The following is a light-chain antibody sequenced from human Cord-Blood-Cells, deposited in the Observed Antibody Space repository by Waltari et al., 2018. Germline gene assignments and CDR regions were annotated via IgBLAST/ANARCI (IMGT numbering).Light chain of an antibody. Sequence: QSALTPPASVSGYPGQSITIPCTGTSRDVGGYHYVTWYQTHPGKAPKLMIYDVSNRPSGVSNRFSGSKSGNTASLTISGLQAEDEADYYCSSYTSSSTLVFGGGTKLTVL. CDR3: SSYTSSSTLV. CDR2: DVS. J-gene: IGLJ3*02. V-gene: IGLV2-14*01. CDR1: SRDVGGYHY.